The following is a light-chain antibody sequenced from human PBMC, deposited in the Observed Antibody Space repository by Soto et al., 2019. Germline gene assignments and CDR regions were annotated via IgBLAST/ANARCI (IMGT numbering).Light chain of an antibody. V-gene: IGKV1-9*01. Sequence: IQLTQSPSSRSASVGDRGTISCRASQDISTHLAWFAQKPGRAPQXLIYAASTLHSGVPSRFSGSSSGTDCTLTISSLQPEDVATYYCQHLNTYPITLGPGTRLE. CDR3: QHLNTYPIT. CDR1: QDISTH. CDR2: AAS. J-gene: IGKJ5*01.